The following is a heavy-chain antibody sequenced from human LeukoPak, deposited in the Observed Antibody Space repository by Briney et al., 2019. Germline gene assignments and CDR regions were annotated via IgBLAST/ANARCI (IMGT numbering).Heavy chain of an antibody. CDR2: IYYSGST. Sequence: PSETLSLTCTVSGGSISSYYWSWIRQPPGKGLEWIGYIYYSGSTNYNPSLKSRVTISVDTSKNQFSLKLSSVTAADTAVYYFARNRITGRTGFGYWGRETPVTVAS. CDR3: ARNRITGRTGFGY. J-gene: IGHJ4*02. V-gene: IGHV4-59*01. D-gene: IGHD1-20*01. CDR1: GGSISSYY.